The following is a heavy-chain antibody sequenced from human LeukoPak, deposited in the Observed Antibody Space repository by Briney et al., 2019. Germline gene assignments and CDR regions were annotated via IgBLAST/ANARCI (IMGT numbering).Heavy chain of an antibody. Sequence: KPSETLSLTCTVSGGSISSGSFYWSWIRQPPRKGLEWIGYIYQGGSTNYNPSLKSRVTISVDKSKNQFSLKLSSVTAADTAVYYCAAYDSSSYWGQGTLVTVSS. CDR2: IYQGGST. CDR3: AAYDSSSY. CDR1: GGSISSGSFY. D-gene: IGHD3-22*01. V-gene: IGHV4-30-2*01. J-gene: IGHJ4*02.